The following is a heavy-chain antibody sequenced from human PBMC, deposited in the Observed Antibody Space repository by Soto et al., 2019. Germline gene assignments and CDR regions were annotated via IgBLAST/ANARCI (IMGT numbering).Heavy chain of an antibody. CDR3: VTAVATPGSPDN. V-gene: IGHV1-69*12. CDR2: IVPIVDTS. Sequence: QVQLVQSGAEVRQPASSVKVSCKTSGGTFSSYAISWVRQAPGQGLEWMGGIVPIVDTSTYAQKFQGRVTITANASTSTDYMELSSLRSDDTAVYYCVTAVATPGSPDNWGQGAMVTVSS. CDR1: GGTFSSYA. D-gene: IGHD2-15*01. J-gene: IGHJ4*02.